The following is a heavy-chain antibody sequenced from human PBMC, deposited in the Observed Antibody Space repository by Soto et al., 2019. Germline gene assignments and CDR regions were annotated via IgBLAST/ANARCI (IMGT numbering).Heavy chain of an antibody. J-gene: IGHJ4*02. CDR3: VRDRYYYDSSGYYDLDY. D-gene: IGHD3-22*01. CDR2: IIPIFGTA. CDR1: GGTFSSYA. Sequence: SVKVSCKASGGTFSSYAISWVRQAPGQGLEWMGGIIPIFGTANYAQKFQGRVTITADKSTSTAYMELSSLRSEDTAVYYCVRDRYYYDSSGYYDLDYWGQGTLVTVSS. V-gene: IGHV1-69*06.